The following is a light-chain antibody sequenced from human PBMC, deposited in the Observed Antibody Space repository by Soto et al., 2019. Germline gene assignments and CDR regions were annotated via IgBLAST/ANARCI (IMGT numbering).Light chain of an antibody. CDR1: QTIITW. CDR3: QQYNVYPWT. CDR2: RAS. J-gene: IGKJ1*01. V-gene: IGKV1-5*03. Sequence: DIQMTQSPSSLSASVGDRVTITCRASQTIITWLAWYQQKPGKGLKVLIYRASNLQTGVPSRFSGSGSGTEFILTINSLQPDDFATYFCQQYNVYPWTFGQGTKVET.